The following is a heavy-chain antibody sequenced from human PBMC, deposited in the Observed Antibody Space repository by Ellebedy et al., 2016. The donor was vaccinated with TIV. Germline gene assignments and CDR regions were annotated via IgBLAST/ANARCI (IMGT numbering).Heavy chain of an antibody. CDR3: ARGRYGP. CDR1: GFTFRGYA. V-gene: IGHV3-13*01. CDR2: IGTAGDT. Sequence: PGGSLRLSCVASGFTFRGYAMSWVRQAPGKGLEWVSGIGTAGDTYYPGSVKGRFTISRENAKNSLFLQMNSLRDGDTAVYYCARGRYGPWGQGTLVTVSS. D-gene: IGHD3-10*01. J-gene: IGHJ5*02.